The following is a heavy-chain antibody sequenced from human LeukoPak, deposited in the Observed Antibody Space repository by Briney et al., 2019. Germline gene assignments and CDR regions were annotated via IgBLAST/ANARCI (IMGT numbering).Heavy chain of an antibody. J-gene: IGHJ3*02. D-gene: IGHD6-19*01. CDR1: GYDFSTFG. CDR3: ARDSPFMVPGTGDAFDI. CDR2: ISAYHGKT. V-gene: IGHV1-18*01. Sequence: GASVKVSCKASGYDFSTFGISWVRQAPGAGLEWMGWISAYHGKTNFPQRFQGRVTLITETSTSTDYKEYRIMRSDDTAIYYCARDSPFMVPGTGDAFDIWGQGTMASVSS.